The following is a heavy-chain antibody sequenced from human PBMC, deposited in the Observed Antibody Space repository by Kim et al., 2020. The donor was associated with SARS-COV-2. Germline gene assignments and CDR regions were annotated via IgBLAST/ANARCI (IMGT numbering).Heavy chain of an antibody. Sequence: GGSLRLSCAASGFTFSDHYIDWVRQAPGKGLEWVGRSRNKANSYTTEYAASVKGRFTFSRDDSKNSLYLQMNSLKTEDTAVYYCTRVRGGKDYDYWGQGTLVTVSS. V-gene: IGHV3-72*01. CDR2: SRNKANSYTT. CDR3: TRVRGGKDYDY. J-gene: IGHJ4*02. CDR1: GFTFSDHY. D-gene: IGHD3-16*01.